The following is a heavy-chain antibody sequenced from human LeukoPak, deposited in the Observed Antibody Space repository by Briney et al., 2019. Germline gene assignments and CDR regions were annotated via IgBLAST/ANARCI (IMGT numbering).Heavy chain of an antibody. D-gene: IGHD6-19*01. CDR3: AKGEQWLVRGVFDS. V-gene: IGHV3-23*01. Sequence: GGSLRLSCAASGFTFSSYAMSWVRQAPGKGLEWVSTISGSGGSTYYADSVKGRFTISRDNSKNTVYLQMNSLRAEDTAVYYCAKGEQWLVRGVFDSWGQGTLVTVSS. CDR2: ISGSGGST. CDR1: GFTFSSYA. J-gene: IGHJ4*02.